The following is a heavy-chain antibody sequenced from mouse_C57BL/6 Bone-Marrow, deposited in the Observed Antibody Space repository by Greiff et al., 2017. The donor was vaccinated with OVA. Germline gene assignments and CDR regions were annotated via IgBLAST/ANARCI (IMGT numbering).Heavy chain of an antibody. V-gene: IGHV1-55*01. CDR2: IYPGSGST. D-gene: IGHD3-2*02. CDR3: ARSPDSSGYWFAY. Sequence: VQRVESGAELVKPGASVKMSCKASGYTFTSYWITWVKQRPGQGLEWIGDIYPGSGSTNYNEKFKSKATLTVDTSSSTAYMQLSSLTSEDSAVYYCARSPDSSGYWFAYWGQGTLVTVSA. CDR1: GYTFTSYW. J-gene: IGHJ3*01.